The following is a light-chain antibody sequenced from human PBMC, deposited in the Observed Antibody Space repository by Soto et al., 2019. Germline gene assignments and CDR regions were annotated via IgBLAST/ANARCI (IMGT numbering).Light chain of an antibody. CDR2: GAS. J-gene: IGKJ5*01. Sequence: GLTQYPGTLSLSPGERATLPCRASQSVTSSYLTWYQQKPGQAPRLLIYGASTRAAGIPDRFSGSGSGTDFTLTISSLEPEDFAVYYCQQYGKLPITFGQGALPENK. CDR3: QQYGKLPIT. V-gene: IGKV3-20*01. CDR1: QSVTSSY.